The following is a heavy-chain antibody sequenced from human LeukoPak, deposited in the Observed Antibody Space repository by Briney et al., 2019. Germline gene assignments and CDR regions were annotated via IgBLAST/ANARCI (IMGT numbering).Heavy chain of an antibody. CDR3: VRDGGVSGYDVFDY. D-gene: IGHD5-12*01. V-gene: IGHV3-7*01. Sequence: AGSLTLSCPASGFTFSNYWRTWVRQAPANGREWVGHINQYGCEENYMDSMKARFTISRDNAKNSLTLQMNSLRAEDTAAYYCVRDGGVSGYDVFDYWGQGTLVTVSS. J-gene: IGHJ4*02. CDR1: GFTFSNYW. CDR2: INQYGCEE.